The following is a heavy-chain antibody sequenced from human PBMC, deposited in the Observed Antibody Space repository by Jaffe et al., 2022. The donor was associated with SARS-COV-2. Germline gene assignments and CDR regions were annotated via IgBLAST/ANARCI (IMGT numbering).Heavy chain of an antibody. CDR3: ARDGASYHFDY. D-gene: IGHD2-15*01. CDR1: GFTFSTYA. J-gene: IGHJ4*02. Sequence: QVQLVESGGGVVQPGRSLRLSCAASGFTFSTYAMHWVRQAPGMGLEWVAFISYDGNYKYYADSVKGRFTISRDNSKNTLYLQMNSLRTEDTAVYYCARDGASYHFDYWGQGTLVTVSS. V-gene: IGHV3-30*04. CDR2: ISYDGNYK.